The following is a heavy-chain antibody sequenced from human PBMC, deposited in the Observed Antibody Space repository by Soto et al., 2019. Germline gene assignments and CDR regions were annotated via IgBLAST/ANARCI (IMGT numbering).Heavy chain of an antibody. D-gene: IGHD5-18*01. CDR3: ARDCEGSYGYCDYYYYGMDV. V-gene: IGHV1-18*04. Sequence: GASVKVSCKASGYTFTSYGISWVRQAPGQGLEWVGWISAYNGNTNYAQKLQGRVTMTTDTSTSTAYMELRSLRSDDTAVYYCARDCEGSYGYCDYYYYGMDVWGQGTTVTVSS. J-gene: IGHJ6*02. CDR1: GYTFTSYG. CDR2: ISAYNGNT.